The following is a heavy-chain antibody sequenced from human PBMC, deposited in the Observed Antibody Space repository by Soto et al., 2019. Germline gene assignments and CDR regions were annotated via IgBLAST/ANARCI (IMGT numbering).Heavy chain of an antibody. CDR3: ARAGWGLLTERYYYYYYMDV. CDR1: GFTVSSNY. CDR2: IYSGGST. V-gene: IGHV3-66*01. Sequence: GGSLRLSCAASGFTVSSNYMSWVRQAPGKGLEWVSVIYSGGSTYYADSVKGRFTISRDNSKNTLYLQMNSLRAEDTAVYYCARAGWGLLTERYYYYYYMDVWGKGTTVTVSS. D-gene: IGHD3-16*01. J-gene: IGHJ6*03.